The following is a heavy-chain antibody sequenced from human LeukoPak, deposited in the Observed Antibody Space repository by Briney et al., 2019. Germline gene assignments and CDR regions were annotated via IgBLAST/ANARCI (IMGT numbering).Heavy chain of an antibody. CDR3: AKALGYCSGGSCGDY. D-gene: IGHD2-15*01. CDR1: GFTFSSYA. Sequence: GGSLRLSCAASGFTFSSYAMSWVRQAPGKGLEWVSAISGSGGSTYYADSVKGRFTISRDNSKNTLYLQMNSLRAEDTAVYYCAKALGYCSGGSCGDYWGQGTLVTVSS. V-gene: IGHV3-23*01. CDR2: ISGSGGST. J-gene: IGHJ4*02.